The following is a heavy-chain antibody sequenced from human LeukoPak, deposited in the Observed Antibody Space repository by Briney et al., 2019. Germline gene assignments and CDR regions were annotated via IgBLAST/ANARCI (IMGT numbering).Heavy chain of an antibody. V-gene: IGHV1-18*04. CDR3: TRGSPPRDSRYYFDY. CDR1: GFTFINYG. J-gene: IGHJ4*02. D-gene: IGHD2-21*02. Sequence: GASVKVSCKASGFTFINYGFTWVRQAPGQGPEWMGWISGYNGRTDYAQKFQDRVHMTTDTSTSTVYMELRSLTSDDTAVYYCTRGSPPRDSRYYFDYWGQGTLVTVSS. CDR2: ISGYNGRT.